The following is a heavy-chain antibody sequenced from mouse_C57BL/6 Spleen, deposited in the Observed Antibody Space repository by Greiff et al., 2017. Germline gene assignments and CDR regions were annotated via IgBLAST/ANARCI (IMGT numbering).Heavy chain of an antibody. V-gene: IGHV5-17*01. CDR2: ISSGSSTI. D-gene: IGHD2-3*01. J-gene: IGHJ2*01. Sequence: EVHLVESGGGLVKPGGSLKLSCAASGFTFSDYGMHWVRQAPEKGLEWVAYISSGSSTIYYADTVKGRFTISRDNAKNTLFLQMTSLRSEDTAMYYCARNRWLLMYYFDYWGQGTTLTVSS. CDR3: ARNRWLLMYYFDY. CDR1: GFTFSDYG.